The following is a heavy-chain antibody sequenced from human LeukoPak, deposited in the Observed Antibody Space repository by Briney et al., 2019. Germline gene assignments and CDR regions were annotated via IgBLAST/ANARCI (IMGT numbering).Heavy chain of an antibody. CDR1: GYTFTSYD. J-gene: IGHJ5*02. CDR3: ALTDIVVVPAAMTGWFDP. CDR2: MNPNSGNT. D-gene: IGHD2-2*01. Sequence: ASVKVSCKASGYTFTSYDINWVRQATGQGLEWMGWMNPNSGNTGYAQKFQGRVTITADESTSTAYMELSSLTSEDTAVYYCALTDIVVVPAAMTGWFDPWGQGTLVTVSS. V-gene: IGHV1-8*01.